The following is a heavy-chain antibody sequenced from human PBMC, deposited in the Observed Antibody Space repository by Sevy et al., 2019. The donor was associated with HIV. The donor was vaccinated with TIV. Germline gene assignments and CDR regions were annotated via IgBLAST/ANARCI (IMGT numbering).Heavy chain of an antibody. CDR3: TTDGGGYNYGYSFDY. Sequence: GGSLRLSCAASGFTFSNAWMNWVRQAPGKGQEWVGRIKSKTDGGTTDYAAPVTGRFTISRDDSKNTLYLQMNSLKTEDTAVYYCTTDGGGYNYGYSFDYWGQGTLVTVSS. V-gene: IGHV3-15*07. J-gene: IGHJ4*02. CDR2: IKSKTDGGTT. D-gene: IGHD5-18*01. CDR1: GFTFSNAW.